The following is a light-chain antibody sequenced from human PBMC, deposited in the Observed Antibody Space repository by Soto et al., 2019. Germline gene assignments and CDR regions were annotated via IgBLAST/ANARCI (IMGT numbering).Light chain of an antibody. Sequence: DIRLTQSPSSLPASVGDRVTITCRASQDISNYLNWYQQKPGKAPELLINDASNLEMGVPSRFSGVGSGTDFTFTISSLQPEDIATYFCQQYDSLPITFGQGTRLEIK. CDR2: DAS. CDR3: QQYDSLPIT. CDR1: QDISNY. J-gene: IGKJ5*01. V-gene: IGKV1-33*01.